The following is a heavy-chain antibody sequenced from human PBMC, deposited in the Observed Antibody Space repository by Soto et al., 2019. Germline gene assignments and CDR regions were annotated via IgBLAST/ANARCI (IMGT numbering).Heavy chain of an antibody. Sequence: EVQVVESGGGLVQPGGSLKLSCAASGFSFSGAVMHWVRQASGKGLEWVGRISDRTQNYATTYAASVQGRFTISRDDSKDTAYLQMNSLKTEDTALYYCIHYGSGSYSTDYWGPGTLVTGSS. D-gene: IGHD3-10*01. CDR3: IHYGSGSYSTDY. J-gene: IGHJ4*02. CDR1: GFSFSGAV. CDR2: ISDRTQNYAT. V-gene: IGHV3-73*02.